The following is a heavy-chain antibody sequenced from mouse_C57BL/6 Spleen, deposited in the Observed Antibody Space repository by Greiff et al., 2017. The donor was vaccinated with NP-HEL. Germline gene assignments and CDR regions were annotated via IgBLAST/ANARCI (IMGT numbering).Heavy chain of an antibody. Sequence: VQLQQSGAELVKPGASVKLSCKASGYTFTSYWMQWVKQRPGQGLEWIGEIDPSDSYTNYNQKFKGKATLTVDTSSSTAYMQLSSLTSEDSAFYYWARGLYCSSYLVFAYWGQGTLVTVSA. CDR2: IDPSDSYT. D-gene: IGHD1-1*01. J-gene: IGHJ3*01. CDR1: GYTFTSYW. CDR3: ARGLYCSSYLVFAY. V-gene: IGHV1-50*01.